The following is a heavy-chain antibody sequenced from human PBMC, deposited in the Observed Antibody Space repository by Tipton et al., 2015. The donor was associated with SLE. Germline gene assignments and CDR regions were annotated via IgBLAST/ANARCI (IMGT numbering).Heavy chain of an antibody. CDR2: IWHDGHKK. CDR1: GFRFSDYA. D-gene: IGHD2-21*01. CDR3: ARGEGNSYPIYLNYYMDV. Sequence: SLRLSCAASGFRFSDYAMHWVRQAPGKGLEWVAVIWHDGHKKYYGDSVEGQVSISRDNSKNTLYLQMYSPRVEDTALYYCARGEGNSYPIYLNYYMDVWGKGTTLIVSS. V-gene: IGHV3-33*01. J-gene: IGHJ6*03.